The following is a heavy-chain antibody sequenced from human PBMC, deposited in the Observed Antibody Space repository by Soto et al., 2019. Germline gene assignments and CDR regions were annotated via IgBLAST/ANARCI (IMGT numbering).Heavy chain of an antibody. J-gene: IGHJ6*02. Sequence: GGSLRLSCAASGFTFSSYGMHWVRQAPGKGLEWVAVIWYDGSNKYYADSVKGRFTISRDNSKNTLYLQMNSLRAEDTAVYYCAREVNYCSGGSCFYYYYGMDVWGQGTTVTVSS. CDR1: GFTFSSYG. V-gene: IGHV3-33*01. CDR2: IWYDGSNK. CDR3: AREVNYCSGGSCFYYYYGMDV. D-gene: IGHD2-15*01.